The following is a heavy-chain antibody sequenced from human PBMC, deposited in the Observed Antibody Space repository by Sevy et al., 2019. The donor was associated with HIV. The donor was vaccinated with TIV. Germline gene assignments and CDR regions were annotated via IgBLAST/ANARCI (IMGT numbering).Heavy chain of an antibody. CDR2: ISYDGNIE. CDR1: GFTFSIHA. D-gene: IGHD3-22*01. Sequence: GESLKISCAASGFTFSIHAMHWVRQAPGKGLEWVAIISYDGNIEYYPDSVKGRFTISRADSKNTLYLQMNSLRSEDTALYYCARDLGYESTGYLPLFDNWGQGTLVTVSS. V-gene: IGHV3-30-3*01. J-gene: IGHJ4*02. CDR3: ARDLGYESTGYLPLFDN.